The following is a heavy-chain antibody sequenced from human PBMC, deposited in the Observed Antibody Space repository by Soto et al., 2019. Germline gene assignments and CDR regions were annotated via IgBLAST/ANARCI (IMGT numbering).Heavy chain of an antibody. J-gene: IGHJ6*02. Sequence: SETLSLTCTVSGGSISSYYWSWIRQPPGKGLEWIGYIYYSGSTNYNPSLKSRVTISVDTSKNQFSLKLSSVTAADTAVYYCARAPVITFGGVTVIGRNYGMDVWGQGTTVTVSS. D-gene: IGHD3-16*02. CDR2: IYYSGST. CDR1: GGSISSYY. CDR3: ARAPVITFGGVTVIGRNYGMDV. V-gene: IGHV4-59*01.